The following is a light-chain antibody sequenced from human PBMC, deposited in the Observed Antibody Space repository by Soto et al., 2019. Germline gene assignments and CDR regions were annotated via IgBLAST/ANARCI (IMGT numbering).Light chain of an antibody. CDR1: SSDVGDGDF. CDR3: CSYTRSYTWV. J-gene: IGLJ3*02. CDR2: KVS. Sequence: QSALTQPASVSGSPRQSITIYCTGTSSDVGDGDFVSWYQQRPGNAPKLMIYKVSNRPSGVSNRFSGSKSGNTASLTISGLQAEDEADYYCCSYTRSYTWVFGGGTKRTVL. V-gene: IGLV2-14*01.